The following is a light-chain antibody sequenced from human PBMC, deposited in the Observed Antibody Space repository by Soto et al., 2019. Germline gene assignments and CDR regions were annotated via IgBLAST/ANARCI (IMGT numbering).Light chain of an antibody. V-gene: IGKV1-6*01. J-gene: IGKJ1*01. CDR1: QGIRDD. CDR2: AAS. Sequence: AIQMTQSPSSLSASVGDRVTITCRASQGIRDDLGWYQHKPGTAPKLLIYAASTLQSGVPSRFSGSGSGTDFTLTISCLQPEDFATYYCLQDFNYPRTFGQGTKVEIK. CDR3: LQDFNYPRT.